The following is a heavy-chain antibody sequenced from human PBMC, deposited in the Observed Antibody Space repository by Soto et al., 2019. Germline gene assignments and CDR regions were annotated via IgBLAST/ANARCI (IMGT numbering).Heavy chain of an antibody. V-gene: IGHV3-23*01. CDR2: ISGSGGSP. D-gene: IGHD3-3*01. CDR3: AIDLKVNGFWSGYSPRGN. CDR1: GFTFSSYA. Sequence: HPGGSLRLSCTASGFTFSSYAMSWVRQAPGKGLEWLSAISGSGGSPYYADSVKGRFTISRDNSKQTLYLQTNSLRAADTAVYYHAIDLKVNGFWSGYSPRGNRGRGTRVTISS. J-gene: IGHJ4*02.